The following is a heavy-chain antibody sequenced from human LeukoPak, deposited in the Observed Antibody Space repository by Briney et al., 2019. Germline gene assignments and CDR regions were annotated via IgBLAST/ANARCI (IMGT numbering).Heavy chain of an antibody. J-gene: IGHJ4*02. CDR2: IYYSGST. Sequence: SETLSLTCTVSGGSISSYYWSWVRQPPGKGLEWIGYIYYSGSTNHNPSLKSRVTISVDTSKNQFSLKLSSVTAADTAVYYCAYGGIYDSSGYSSWGQGTLVTVSS. D-gene: IGHD3-22*01. CDR3: AYGGIYDSSGYSS. V-gene: IGHV4-59*01. CDR1: GGSISSYY.